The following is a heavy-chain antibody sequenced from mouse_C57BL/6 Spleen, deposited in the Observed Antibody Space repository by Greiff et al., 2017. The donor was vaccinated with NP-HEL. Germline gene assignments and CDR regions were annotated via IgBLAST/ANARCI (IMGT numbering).Heavy chain of an antibody. D-gene: IGHD3-2*02. Sequence: QVQLKESGPELVKPGASVKISCKASGYAFSSSWMNWVKQRPGKGLEWIGRIYPGDGDTNYNGKFKGKATLTADKSSSTAYMQLSSLTSEDSAVYFCARWDSSGHRFAYWGQGTLVTVSA. CDR1: GYAFSSSW. CDR2: IYPGDGDT. V-gene: IGHV1-82*01. CDR3: ARWDSSGHRFAY. J-gene: IGHJ3*01.